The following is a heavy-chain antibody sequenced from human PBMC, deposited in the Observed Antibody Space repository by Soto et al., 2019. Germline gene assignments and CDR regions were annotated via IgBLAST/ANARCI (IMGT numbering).Heavy chain of an antibody. CDR1: GGSFSGYY. V-gene: IGHV4-34*01. CDR3: ARDPLIFGVVPRETYYYYGMDV. D-gene: IGHD3-3*01. J-gene: IGHJ6*02. Sequence: PSETLSLTCAVYGGSFSGYYWSWIRQPPGKGLEWIGEINHSGSTNYNPSLKSRVTISVDTSKNQFSLKLSSVTAADTAVYYCARDPLIFGVVPRETYYYYGMDVWGQGTTVTVSS. CDR2: INHSGST.